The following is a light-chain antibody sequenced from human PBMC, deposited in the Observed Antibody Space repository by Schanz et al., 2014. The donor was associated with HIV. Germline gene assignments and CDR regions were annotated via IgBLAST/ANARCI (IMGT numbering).Light chain of an antibody. V-gene: IGLV1-40*01. CDR3: VTWDNTLSAWV. Sequence: QSVLTQPPSVSGAPGQRVTISCTGSSSNIGAGYDVHWYQQLPGTAPKLLIYGNSNRPSGVPDRFSGSKSGTSATLGITGLQTGDEADYYCVTWDNTLSAWVFGGGTKLTVL. CDR2: GNS. J-gene: IGLJ3*02. CDR1: SSNIGAGYD.